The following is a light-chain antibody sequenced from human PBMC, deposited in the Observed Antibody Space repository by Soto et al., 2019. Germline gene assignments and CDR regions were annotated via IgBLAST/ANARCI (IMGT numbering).Light chain of an antibody. CDR2: NAS. CDR3: QQYNNWPLT. Sequence: EIVVTQSPSTLSLSPGSRPTLGCRASQSVSKYLAWYQQKPGQAPRLFIYNASNRATGIPVRFSGSSYGTDFTLTISSLEPEDFAVYYCQQYNNWPLTFGGGTKVDIK. J-gene: IGKJ4*01. CDR1: QSVSKY. V-gene: IGKV3-11*01.